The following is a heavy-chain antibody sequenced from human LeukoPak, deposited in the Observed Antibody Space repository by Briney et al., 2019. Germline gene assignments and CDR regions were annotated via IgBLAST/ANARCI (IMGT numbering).Heavy chain of an antibody. J-gene: IGHJ6*02. CDR3: AREGLRFLEDGVVNPYYYYYGMDV. CDR2: IIPILGIA. D-gene: IGHD3-3*01. CDR1: GGTFSSYT. V-gene: IGHV1-69*04. Sequence: ASVKVSCKASGGTFSSYTISWVRQAPGQGLEWMGRIIPILGIANYAQKFQGRVTITADKSTSTAYMELSSLRSEDTAVYYCAREGLRFLEDGVVNPYYYYYGMDVWGQGTTVTVSS.